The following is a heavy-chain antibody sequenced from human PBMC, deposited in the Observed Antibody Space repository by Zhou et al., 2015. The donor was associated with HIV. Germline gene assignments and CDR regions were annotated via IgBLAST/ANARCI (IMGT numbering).Heavy chain of an antibody. Sequence: QVQLVQSGAEVKKPGSSVKVSCKASGGTFSSYAISWVRQAPGQGLEWMGGIIPIFGTANYAQKFQGRVTITADESTSTAYMELSSLRSEDTAVYYCARDRLSDYVWGSYRPDAFDIWGQGTMVTVSS. D-gene: IGHD3-16*02. J-gene: IGHJ3*02. CDR3: ARDRLSDYVWGSYRPDAFDI. CDR1: GGTFSSYA. V-gene: IGHV1-69*01. CDR2: IIPIFGTA.